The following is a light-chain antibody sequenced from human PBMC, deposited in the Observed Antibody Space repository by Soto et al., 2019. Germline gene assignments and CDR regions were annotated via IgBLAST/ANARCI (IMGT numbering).Light chain of an antibody. J-gene: IGKJ5*01. Sequence: IVMTQSPATLSVSPGERATLSCRASQSVSSYLAWYQQKLGRAPRLLIHDTSNRATGVPARFSGSGSGTDRTLTISSLEPEDVGVYYCQQRGSWPPTFGQGTRLEIK. CDR1: QSVSSY. V-gene: IGKV3-11*01. CDR2: DTS. CDR3: QQRGSWPPT.